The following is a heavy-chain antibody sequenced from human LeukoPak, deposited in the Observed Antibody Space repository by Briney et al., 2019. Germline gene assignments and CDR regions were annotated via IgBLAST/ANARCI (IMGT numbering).Heavy chain of an antibody. D-gene: IGHD5-24*01. V-gene: IGHV4-34*01. J-gene: IGHJ4*02. CDR3: ARRPLKLEMATDFDY. Sequence: PSETLSHTCGVSGGSFSNYYWSWIRQSPENGLEWIGEINHSGSTNYNPSLKSRVTLSVDTSKNQFSLKLSSVTAADTAVYYCARRPLKLEMATDFDYWGQGTLVTVSS. CDR2: INHSGST. CDR1: GGSFSNYY.